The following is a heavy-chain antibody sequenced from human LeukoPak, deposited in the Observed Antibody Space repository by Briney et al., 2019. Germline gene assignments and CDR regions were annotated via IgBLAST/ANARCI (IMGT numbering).Heavy chain of an antibody. Sequence: GRSLRLSRAASGFTFDDYAMHWVRQAPGKGLEWVSLISWDGGSTYYADSVKGRFTISRDNSKNSLYLQMNSLRTEDTALYYCAKGYDLLTGYYLDYWGQGTLVTVSS. J-gene: IGHJ4*02. CDR2: ISWDGGST. CDR1: GFTFDDYA. V-gene: IGHV3-43D*03. CDR3: AKGYDLLTGYYLDY. D-gene: IGHD3-9*01.